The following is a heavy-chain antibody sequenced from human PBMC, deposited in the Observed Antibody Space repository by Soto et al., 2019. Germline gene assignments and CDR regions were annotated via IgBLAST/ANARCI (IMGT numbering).Heavy chain of an antibody. CDR1: GGTFSSYA. J-gene: IGHJ6*02. V-gene: IGHV1-69*01. CDR2: IIPIFGTA. D-gene: IGHD2-8*01. Sequence: QVQLVQSGAEVKKPGSSVKVSCKASGGTFSSYAISWVRQAPGQGLEWMVGIIPIFGTANYAQKFQGRVTITADESTSTAYMELSSLRSEDTAVYYCARPAKCTNGVCYNYYYYYGMDVWGQGTTVTVSS. CDR3: ARPAKCTNGVCYNYYYYYGMDV.